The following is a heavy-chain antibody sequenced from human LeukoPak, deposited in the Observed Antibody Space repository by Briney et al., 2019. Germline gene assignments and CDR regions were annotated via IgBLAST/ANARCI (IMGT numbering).Heavy chain of an antibody. CDR1: GGTFSIYA. V-gene: IGHV1-69*13. J-gene: IGHJ4*02. D-gene: IGHD4-17*01. CDR3: AREQYGDYDLHFDY. CDR2: IIPIFGTA. Sequence: ASVKVSCKASGGTFSIYAISWVRQAPGQGLEWMGGIIPIFGTANYAQKFQGRVTITADESTSTAYMELSSLRSEDTAVYYCAREQYGDYDLHFDYWGQGTLVTVSS.